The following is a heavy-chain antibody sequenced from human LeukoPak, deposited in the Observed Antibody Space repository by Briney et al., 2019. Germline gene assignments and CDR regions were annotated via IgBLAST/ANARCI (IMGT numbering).Heavy chain of an antibody. CDR1: GFTFDSYA. V-gene: IGHV3-64*01. CDR3: AKDRYSGLNTIDY. D-gene: IGHD6-13*01. Sequence: GGSLRLSCAASGFTFDSYAMHWVRQAPGKGLEYVSAISRNGGSTFYANSVKGRFTISRDNSKNTLYLQMNSLRAEDTAVYYCAKDRYSGLNTIDYWGQGTLVTVSS. J-gene: IGHJ4*02. CDR2: ISRNGGST.